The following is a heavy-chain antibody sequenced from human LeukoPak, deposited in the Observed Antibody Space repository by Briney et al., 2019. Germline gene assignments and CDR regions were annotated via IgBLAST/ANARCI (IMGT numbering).Heavy chain of an antibody. D-gene: IGHD1/OR15-1a*01. CDR3: VKRRSRNTGPFDY. CDR1: GFTISSDA. V-gene: IGHV3-23*01. J-gene: IGHJ4*02. Sequence: GGSLRLSCAASGFTISSDALTWVRLGPGRRLEWVSAISGSKTYYAESVKGRFTISRDDSNNMLYLQMTSLRVEDTAVYYCVKRRSRNTGPFDYWGQGTLVSVSP. CDR2: ISGSKT.